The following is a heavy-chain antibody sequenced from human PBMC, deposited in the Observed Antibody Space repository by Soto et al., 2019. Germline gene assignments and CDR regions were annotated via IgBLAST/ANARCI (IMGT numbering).Heavy chain of an antibody. V-gene: IGHV3-53*01. CDR2: INSGGGT. D-gene: IGHD3-22*01. J-gene: IGHJ4*02. Sequence: PGGSLRLSCAASGFTVSNNFMSWVRQAPGKGLEWVSIINSGGGTYYADSVKGRFTISRDNSRNTLYLQMNSLRAEDTALYYCVRENYDSSGYYGCGDDWGQGTLVTVSS. CDR3: VRENYDSSGYYGCGDD. CDR1: GFTVSNNF.